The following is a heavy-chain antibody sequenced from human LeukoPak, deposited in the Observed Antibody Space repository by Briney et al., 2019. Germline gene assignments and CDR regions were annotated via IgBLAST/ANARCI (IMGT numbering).Heavy chain of an antibody. CDR3: AKTYNIRYFET. V-gene: IGHV3-33*06. J-gene: IGHJ4*02. CDR1: GFIFSSYG. Sequence: GGSLRLSCAASGFIFSSYGMHWVRQAPGKGLEWVAVIWSDASNTYYVDSVKGRFTISRDNSKNTLYLQMNSLRADDTAVYYCAKTYNIRYFETGGQGTLVTVSS. CDR2: IWSDASNT. D-gene: IGHD3-9*01.